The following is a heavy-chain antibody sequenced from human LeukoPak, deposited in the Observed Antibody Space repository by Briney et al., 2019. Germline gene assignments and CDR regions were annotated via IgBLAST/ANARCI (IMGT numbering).Heavy chain of an antibody. CDR3: ARSQPLAYFDL. V-gene: IGHV1-69*06. J-gene: IGHJ2*01. CDR2: IIPIFGTA. CDR1: GGTFSSYA. Sequence: ASVKVSCKASGGTFSSYAISWVRQAPGQGLEWMGGIIPIFGTANYAQKFQGRVTITADKSTNTAYMELSSLRSEDTAVYYCARSQPLAYFDLWGRGTLVTVSS.